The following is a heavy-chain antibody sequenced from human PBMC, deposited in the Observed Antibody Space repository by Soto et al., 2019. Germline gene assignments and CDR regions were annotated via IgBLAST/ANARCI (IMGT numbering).Heavy chain of an antibody. CDR3: ARACSVDTAMVTPIYYYYGMDV. CDR2: INPSGGST. D-gene: IGHD5-18*01. V-gene: IGHV1-46*01. CDR1: GDTFTSYY. J-gene: IGHJ6*02. Sequence: ASVKVSCEASGDTFTSYYMHWVRQAPGQGLEWMGIINPSGGSTSYAQKFQGRVTMTRDTSTSTVYMELSSLRSEDTAVYYCARACSVDTAMVTPIYYYYGMDVWGQGTTVTVSS.